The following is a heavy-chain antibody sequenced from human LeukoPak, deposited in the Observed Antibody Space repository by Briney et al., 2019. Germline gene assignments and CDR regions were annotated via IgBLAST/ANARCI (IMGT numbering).Heavy chain of an antibody. CDR1: VLSFSTYV. V-gene: IGHV3-30*02. J-gene: IGHJ3*02. CDR2: IQGDGSNK. CDR3: AKDTSAGGISFDI. Sequence: GGSLRLSCAASVLSFSTYVMHWVRQAPGKGLEWVAFIQGDGSNKYYADSVKGRFTISRDNSKNTLYLQMNSLRTEDTALYYCAKDTSAGGISFDIWGQGTMVTVSS. D-gene: IGHD6-13*01.